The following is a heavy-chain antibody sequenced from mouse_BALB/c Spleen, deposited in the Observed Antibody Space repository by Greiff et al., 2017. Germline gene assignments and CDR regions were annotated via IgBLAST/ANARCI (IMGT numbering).Heavy chain of an antibody. D-gene: IGHD2-4*01. V-gene: IGHV5-4*02. CDR1: GFTFSDYY. CDR2: ISDGGSYT. Sequence: EVKLVESGGGLVKPGGSLKLSCAASGFTFSDYYMYWVRQTPEKRLEWVATISDGGSYTYYPDSVKGRFTISRDNAKNNLYLQMSSLKSEDTAMYYCAREATMIPFAYWGQGTLVTVSA. CDR3: AREATMIPFAY. J-gene: IGHJ3*01.